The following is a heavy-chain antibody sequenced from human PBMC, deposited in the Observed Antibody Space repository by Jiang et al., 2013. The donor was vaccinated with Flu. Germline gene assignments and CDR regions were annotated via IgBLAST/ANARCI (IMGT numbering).Heavy chain of an antibody. D-gene: IGHD5-18*01. V-gene: IGHV4-59*01. CDR2: IHYSGTT. J-gene: IGHJ3*01. CDR1: GGSISSDY. CDR3: ARSTTGYSYGSNALDV. Sequence: GSGLVKPSETLSLTCTVSGGSISSDYWSWIRQPPGKGLEWIGYIHYSGTTNYNPSLRSRVTISRDTSKNQFSLKLNSVTAADTAVYYCARSTTGYSYGSNALDVWGQGTMVTVSS.